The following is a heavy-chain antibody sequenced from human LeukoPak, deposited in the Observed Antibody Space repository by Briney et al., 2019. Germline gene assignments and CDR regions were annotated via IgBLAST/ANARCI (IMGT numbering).Heavy chain of an antibody. V-gene: IGHV4-39*07. J-gene: IGHJ4*02. CDR3: ARGGPGSSDY. Sequence: SETLSLTCTVSGDSISSSNSYWGWIRQPPGKGLEWIGSIYYSGNTYYNASLKSRVTISLDTSKNQFSLKVGSVTAADTAVYYCARGGPGSSDYWGQGTLVTVSS. CDR1: GDSISSSNSY. CDR2: IYYSGNT. D-gene: IGHD2-15*01.